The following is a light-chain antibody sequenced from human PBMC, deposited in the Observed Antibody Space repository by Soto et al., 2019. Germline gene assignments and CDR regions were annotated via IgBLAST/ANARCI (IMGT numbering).Light chain of an antibody. CDR1: QSAGNF. CDR2: GAS. J-gene: IGKJ1*01. Sequence: EIVMTQSPATLSVSPGETASLSCRASQSAGNFLAWYQQKPGQAPRLLIYGASTRATDVPDRFSGSGSGAEFTLTISSLQSEDFAVYYCQQYNNWPWTFGQGTKVDIK. V-gene: IGKV3D-15*01. CDR3: QQYNNWPWT.